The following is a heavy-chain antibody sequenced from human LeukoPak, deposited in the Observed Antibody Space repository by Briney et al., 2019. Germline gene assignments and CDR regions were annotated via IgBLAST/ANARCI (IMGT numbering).Heavy chain of an antibody. CDR1: GYTLTELS. CDR2: FDPEDGET. J-gene: IGHJ5*02. CDR3: ATAGSQTTLRGDNWFDP. Sequence: VASVKVSCKVSGYTLTELSMHWVRQAPGKGLEWMGGFDPEDGETIYAQKFQGRVTMTEDTSTDTAYMELSSLRSEDTAVYYCATAGSQTTLRGDNWFDPWGQGTLVTVSP. V-gene: IGHV1-24*01. D-gene: IGHD1-14*01.